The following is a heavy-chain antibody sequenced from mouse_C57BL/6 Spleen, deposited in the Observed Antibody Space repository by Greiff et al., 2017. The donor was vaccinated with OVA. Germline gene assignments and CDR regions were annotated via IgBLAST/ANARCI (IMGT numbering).Heavy chain of an antibody. CDR1: GYTFTDYN. D-gene: IGHD2-4*01. J-gene: IGHJ4*01. CDR3: ARSPYDYDDGYAMDY. CDR2: INPNNGGT. V-gene: IGHV1-18*01. Sequence: VQLKQSGPELVKPGASVKIPCKASGYTFTDYNMDWVKQSHGKSLEWIGDINPNNGGTIYNQKFKGKATLTVDKSSSTAYMELRSLTSEDTAVYYCARSPYDYDDGYAMDYWGQGTSVTVSS.